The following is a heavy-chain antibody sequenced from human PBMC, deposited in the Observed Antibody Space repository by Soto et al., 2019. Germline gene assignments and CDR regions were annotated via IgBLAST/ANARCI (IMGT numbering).Heavy chain of an antibody. D-gene: IGHD6-13*01. CDR1: GYTYSSYA. J-gene: IGHJ4*02. CDR3: AKERPHSSSWNPFDY. V-gene: IGHV3-23*01. CDR2: ISGSGGST. Sequence: GSLRLYCAASGYTYSSYAMSWVRQTPGKGLEWVSAISGSGGSTYYADSVKGRFTISRDKYKNTLYLQMNSLRAEDTAVYYCAKERPHSSSWNPFDYWGQGTLVTVSS.